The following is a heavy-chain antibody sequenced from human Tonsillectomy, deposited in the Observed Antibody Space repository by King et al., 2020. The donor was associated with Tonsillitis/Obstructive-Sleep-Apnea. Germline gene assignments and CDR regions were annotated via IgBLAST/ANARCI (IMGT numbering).Heavy chain of an antibody. Sequence: VQLVESGGVLVQPGGSLRLSCAASGFTVSSNYMSWVRQAPGTGLEWVSVIYSGGSTYYADSVKGRFTISRDNSKNTLYLQMNSLRAEDTAVYYCAREGDYGDLCYWGQGTLVTVSS. CDR1: GFTVSSNY. J-gene: IGHJ4*02. V-gene: IGHV3-66*01. CDR3: AREGDYGDLCY. CDR2: IYSGGST. D-gene: IGHD4-17*01.